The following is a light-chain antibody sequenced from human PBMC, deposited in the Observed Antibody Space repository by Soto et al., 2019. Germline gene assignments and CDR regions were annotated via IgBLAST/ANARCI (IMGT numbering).Light chain of an antibody. CDR1: QGISSY. CDR2: AAS. J-gene: IGKJ1*01. V-gene: IGKV1-8*01. CDR3: QQYYSYPWT. Sequence: AIRMTQSPSSFSASTGDRVTITSRASQGISSYLAWYQQKPGKAPKLLIYAASTLQSGVPSRFSGSGSGTDFTLTISCLQSEDFATYYCQQYYSYPWTFGQGTKVDI.